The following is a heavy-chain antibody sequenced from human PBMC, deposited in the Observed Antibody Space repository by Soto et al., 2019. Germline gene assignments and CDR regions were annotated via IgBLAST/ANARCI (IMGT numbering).Heavy chain of an antibody. Sequence: QVHLVQSGGEVKKPGASVKISCQTSGYTFSNYVITWVRQAPGQGLEWVGWVNGDSGNTNYAQNMEGRVTMNTDASTATADMELRNLRSDDTATYYCARGTGLNDGSDLWGQGTVVSVSS. CDR1: GYTFSNYV. J-gene: IGHJ3*01. V-gene: IGHV1-18*01. CDR2: VNGDSGNT. D-gene: IGHD3-10*01. CDR3: ARGTGLNDGSDL.